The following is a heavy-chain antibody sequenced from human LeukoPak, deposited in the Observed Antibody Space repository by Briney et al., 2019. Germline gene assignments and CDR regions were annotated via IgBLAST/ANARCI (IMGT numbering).Heavy chain of an antibody. CDR2: IFHSGST. Sequence: PSETLSLTCTVSGYSISSGFYWGWIRQPPGKGLEWIGIIFHSGSTYYNPSLKSRVTILVDTSKNQFSLKVSSVTAADTAVYYCARHVPPSYYFDYWGQGTLVTVSS. J-gene: IGHJ4*02. CDR1: GYSISSGFY. D-gene: IGHD2-2*01. V-gene: IGHV4-38-2*02. CDR3: ARHVPPSYYFDY.